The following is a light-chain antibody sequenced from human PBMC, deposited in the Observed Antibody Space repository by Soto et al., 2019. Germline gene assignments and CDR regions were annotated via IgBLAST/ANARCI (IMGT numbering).Light chain of an antibody. CDR1: QSVSNN. CDR3: QQYDNWPWT. CDR2: GAS. J-gene: IGKJ1*01. V-gene: IGKV3-15*01. Sequence: EIILTQSPDAMSLSPGEGASLSCRPSQSVSNNYLAWYQQKPGQAPRLLIYGASRRATGFPARFSGSGSGTDFTLTIGSLQSEDFAVYYCQQYDNWPWTFGQGTKV.